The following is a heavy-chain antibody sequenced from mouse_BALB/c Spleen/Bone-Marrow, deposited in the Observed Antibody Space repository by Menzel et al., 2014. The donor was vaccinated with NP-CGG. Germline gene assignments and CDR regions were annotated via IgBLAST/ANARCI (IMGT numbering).Heavy chain of an antibody. Sequence: QVQLKESGPELVKPGASVKMSCKASGYTFTSYFIHWVKQRPGQGLEWIGWIYPGDGSTKYNEKFKVKTTLTADKSSSTAYMFLSSLTSEDSAIYFCAYDRYDEYFDVWGAGATVTVSS. CDR2: IYPGDGST. V-gene: IGHV1S56*01. J-gene: IGHJ1*01. CDR1: GYTFTSYF. D-gene: IGHD2-14*01. CDR3: AYDRYDEYFDV.